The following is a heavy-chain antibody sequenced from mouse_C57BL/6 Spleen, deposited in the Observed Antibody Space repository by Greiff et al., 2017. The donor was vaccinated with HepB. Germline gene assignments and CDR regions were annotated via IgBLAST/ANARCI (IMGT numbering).Heavy chain of an antibody. Sequence: QVQLQQSGAELVRPGTSVKVSCKASGYAFTNYLIEWVKQRPGQGLEWIGVINPGSGGTNYNEKFKGKATLTADKSSSTAYMQLSSLTSEDSAVYFCARSLYYGNYHGDYWGQGTTLTVSS. CDR3: ARSLYYGNYHGDY. J-gene: IGHJ2*01. D-gene: IGHD2-1*01. V-gene: IGHV1-54*01. CDR1: GYAFTNYL. CDR2: INPGSGGT.